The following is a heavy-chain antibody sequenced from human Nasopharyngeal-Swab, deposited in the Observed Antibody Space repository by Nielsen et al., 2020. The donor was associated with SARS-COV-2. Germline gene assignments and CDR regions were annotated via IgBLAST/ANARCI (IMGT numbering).Heavy chain of an antibody. Sequence: SETLSLTCAVYGGSFSGYYWSWIRQPPGKGLEWIGEINHSGSTNYNPSLKSRVTISVDTSKNQFSLKLSSVTAADTAVYYCARGLERLGYYFDYRGQGTLVTVSS. CDR2: INHSGST. CDR3: ARGLERLGYYFDY. CDR1: GGSFSGYY. V-gene: IGHV4-34*01. J-gene: IGHJ4*02. D-gene: IGHD3-3*01.